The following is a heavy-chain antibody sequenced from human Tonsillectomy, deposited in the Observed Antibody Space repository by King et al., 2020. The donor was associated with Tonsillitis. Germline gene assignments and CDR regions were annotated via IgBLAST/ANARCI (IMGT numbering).Heavy chain of an antibody. J-gene: IGHJ6*02. Sequence: VQLVESGAEVKKPGASVKVSCKASGYTFTSYDINWVRQATGQGLEWMGWMNPNSGNTGYAQKFQGRVTMTRNTSISTAYMALSSLRSEDTAVYYCARGGVPAATGHYYNYGMDVWGQGTTVTVSS. CDR3: ARGGVPAATGHYYNYGMDV. V-gene: IGHV1-8*01. CDR2: MNPNSGNT. CDR1: GYTFTSYD. D-gene: IGHD2-2*01.